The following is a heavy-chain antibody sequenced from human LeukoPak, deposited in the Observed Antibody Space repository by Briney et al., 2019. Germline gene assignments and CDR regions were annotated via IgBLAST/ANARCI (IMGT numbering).Heavy chain of an antibody. D-gene: IGHD5-12*01. J-gene: IGHJ6*03. Sequence: SETLSLTCAVYGGSFSDYYWNWIRQPPRKGMEWIGEGSQSGSTNYNPSLKSRVTISAATSKNQFSLKLRTVTAADTAVYYCVGSPNIVATIRYYYYSTDVWGKGTTVTVSS. V-gene: IGHV4-34*01. CDR2: GSQSGST. CDR1: GGSFSDYY. CDR3: VGSPNIVATIRYYYYSTDV.